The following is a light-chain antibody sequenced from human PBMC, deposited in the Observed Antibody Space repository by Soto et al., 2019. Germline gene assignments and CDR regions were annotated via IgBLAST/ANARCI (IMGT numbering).Light chain of an antibody. J-gene: IGKJ2*01. Sequence: DIQMTQSPSSLSASVGDSVTITCRASQSIARYLNWYQQKPGKAPKVLIYAVSTLESGVPSRFSGGGSDTEFTLTISSLQPEDFATYYCQHTYSAPYSFAQAPKLDIK. CDR2: AVS. V-gene: IGKV1-39*01. CDR3: QHTYSAPYS. CDR1: QSIARY.